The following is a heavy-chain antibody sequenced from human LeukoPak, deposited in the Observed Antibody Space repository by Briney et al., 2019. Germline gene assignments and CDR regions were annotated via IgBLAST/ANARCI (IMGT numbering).Heavy chain of an antibody. D-gene: IGHD4-17*01. Sequence: GGSLRLSCAASGFTFSSYGMHWVRQAPGKGLEWVAFIRYDGSNKYYADSVKGRFTISRDNSKNTLYLQMNSLRAEDTAMYYCAKVNDYGDYVSFDYWGQGTLVTVSS. J-gene: IGHJ4*02. CDR1: GFTFSSYG. V-gene: IGHV3-30*02. CDR3: AKVNDYGDYVSFDY. CDR2: IRYDGSNK.